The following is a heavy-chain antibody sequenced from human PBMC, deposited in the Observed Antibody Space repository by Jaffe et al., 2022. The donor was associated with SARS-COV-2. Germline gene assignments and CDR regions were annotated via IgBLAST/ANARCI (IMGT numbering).Heavy chain of an antibody. D-gene: IGHD2-2*01. CDR2: ISWNSGSI. CDR1: GFTFDDYA. V-gene: IGHV3-9*01. J-gene: IGHJ4*02. CDR3: AKARGTSCFDY. Sequence: EVQLVESGGGLVQPGRSLRLSCAASGFTFDDYAMHWVRQAPGKGLEWVSGISWNSGSIGYADSVKGRFTISRDNAKNSLYLQMNSLRAEDTALYYCAKARGTSCFDYWGQGTLVTVSS.